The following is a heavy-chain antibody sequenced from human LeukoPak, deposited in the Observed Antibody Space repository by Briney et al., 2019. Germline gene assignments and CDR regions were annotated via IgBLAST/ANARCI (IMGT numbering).Heavy chain of an antibody. Sequence: PGGSLRLSCAASGFTFSSYAMSWLRQAPGKGLEWVSAISGSGGSTYYADSVKGRFTISRDNSKNTLYLQMNSLRAEDTAVYYCAKSLWSGLGYYYYGMDVWGQGTTVTVSS. D-gene: IGHD3-3*01. CDR2: ISGSGGST. V-gene: IGHV3-23*01. CDR3: AKSLWSGLGYYYYGMDV. CDR1: GFTFSSYA. J-gene: IGHJ6*02.